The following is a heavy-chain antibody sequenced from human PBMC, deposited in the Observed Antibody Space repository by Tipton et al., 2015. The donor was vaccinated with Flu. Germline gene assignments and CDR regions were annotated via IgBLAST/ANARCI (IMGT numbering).Heavy chain of an antibody. V-gene: IGHV4-59*08. D-gene: IGHD3/OR15-3a*01. CDR1: GGSISSYY. CDR3: ARLKLFALVNHSYYYGLDV. J-gene: IGHJ6*02. Sequence: LRLSCTVSGGSISSYYWSWIRQPPGKGLEWIGYIYYSGSTNYNPSLKNRVTISLDTSKNQFSLQLKSVTASDTAVYYCARLKLFALVNHSYYYGLDVWGQGTTVTVS. CDR2: IYYSGST.